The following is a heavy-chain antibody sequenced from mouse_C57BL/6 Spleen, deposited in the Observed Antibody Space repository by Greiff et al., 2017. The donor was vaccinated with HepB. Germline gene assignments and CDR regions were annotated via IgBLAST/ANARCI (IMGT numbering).Heavy chain of an antibody. D-gene: IGHD1-1*01. CDR1: GYAFSSSW. CDR3: AFTTVGDHYWDIDV. J-gene: IGHJ1*03. Sequence: VQLQQSGPELVKPGASVKISCKASGYAFSSSWMNWVKQRPGKGLEWIGRIYPGDGDTNYNGKFKGKATLTADKSSSTAYMQLSSLTSEDSAVYFCAFTTVGDHYWDIDVWGTGTTVTVAS. CDR2: IYPGDGDT. V-gene: IGHV1-82*01.